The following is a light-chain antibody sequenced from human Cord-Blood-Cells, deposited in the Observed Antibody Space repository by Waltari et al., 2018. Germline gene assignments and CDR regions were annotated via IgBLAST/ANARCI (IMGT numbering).Light chain of an antibody. J-gene: IGKJ4*01. V-gene: IGKV1-27*01. CDR3: QKYNSALT. CDR2: AAS. CDR1: QGISNY. Sequence: DIQMTQSPSSLSASVGDRVTITCRASQGISNYLAGYQQKPGKVPKLLIYAASTLQSGVPSRFSGSGSGTDFTLTISSLQPEDVATYYCQKYNSALTFGGGTKVEIK.